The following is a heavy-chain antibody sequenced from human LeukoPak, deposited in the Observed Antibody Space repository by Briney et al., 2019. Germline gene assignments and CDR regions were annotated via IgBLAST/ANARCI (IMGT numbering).Heavy chain of an antibody. Sequence: GGSLRLSCTASGFTFGDYAMSWVRQAPGKGLEWVGFIRSKAYGGTTEYAASVKGRFTTSRDDSKSIAYLQMNSLKTEDTAVYYCTRELRFLEWLLWGNYFDYWGQGTLVTVSS. D-gene: IGHD3-3*01. CDR2: IRSKAYGGTT. V-gene: IGHV3-49*04. CDR3: TRELRFLEWLLWGNYFDY. J-gene: IGHJ4*02. CDR1: GFTFGDYA.